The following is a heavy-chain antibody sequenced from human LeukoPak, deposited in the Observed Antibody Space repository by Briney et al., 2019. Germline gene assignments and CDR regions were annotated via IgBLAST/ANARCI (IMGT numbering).Heavy chain of an antibody. Sequence: GSSVTVSFKASGCTFSIYAISWVRQAPGQGLEWMGGIIPIFGTANNAQKFQGRVTITTDESTNTDYMELSSLRSEDTAVYYRATGPVLIDYYYYMDVWGKGTTVTVSS. D-gene: IGHD3-10*01. V-gene: IGHV1-69*05. CDR2: IIPIFGTA. CDR1: GCTFSIYA. J-gene: IGHJ6*03. CDR3: ATGPVLIDYYYYMDV.